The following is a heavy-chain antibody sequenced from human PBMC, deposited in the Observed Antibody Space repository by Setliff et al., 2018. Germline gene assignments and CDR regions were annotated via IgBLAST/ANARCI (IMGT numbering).Heavy chain of an antibody. CDR3: ARGTKTMVINYWYFDV. J-gene: IGHJ2*01. Sequence: PSETLSLTCAVYGGSFSGYYWSWIRQPPGKGLERIGEINHSGSTNFHPSLKSRVAISVDPSKNQFYLNLRSVTAADTAVYFCARGTKTMVINYWYFDVWGRGTPVTVS. V-gene: IGHV4-34*01. CDR2: INHSGST. D-gene: IGHD4-17*01. CDR1: GGSFSGYY.